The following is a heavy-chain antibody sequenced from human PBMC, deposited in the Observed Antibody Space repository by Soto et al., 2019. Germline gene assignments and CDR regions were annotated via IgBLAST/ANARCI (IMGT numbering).Heavy chain of an antibody. Sequence: ESVGGLVQPGGSLRLSCAASGFTLSSYAMSWVRQAPGKGLEWVSGISGSGGSTYYADSVKGRFTISRDNSKNTLYLQMNSLRAEDTAVYYCAKDRVTVVGYDAFDIWGQGTMVTVSS. D-gene: IGHD6-19*01. CDR3: AKDRVTVVGYDAFDI. J-gene: IGHJ3*02. CDR2: ISGSGGST. V-gene: IGHV3-23*01. CDR1: GFTLSSYA.